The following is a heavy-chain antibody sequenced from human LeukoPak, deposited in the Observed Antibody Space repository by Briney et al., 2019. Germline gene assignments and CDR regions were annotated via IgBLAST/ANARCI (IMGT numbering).Heavy chain of an antibody. J-gene: IGHJ4*02. CDR1: GGSISSSY. Sequence: SETLSLTCTVSGGSISSSYWSWIRQPAGKGLEWIGRIYSSGSTSYNPSLRSRVRMSVDTSKNQFSLNLGSVTAADTAVYYCARYVSGHFFDYWGQGTLVTVSS. V-gene: IGHV4-4*07. D-gene: IGHD3-16*01. CDR3: ARYVSGHFFDY. CDR2: IYSSGST.